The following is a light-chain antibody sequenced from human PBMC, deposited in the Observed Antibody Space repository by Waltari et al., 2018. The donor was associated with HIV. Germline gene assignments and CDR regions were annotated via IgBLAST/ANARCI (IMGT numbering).Light chain of an antibody. CDR2: EDS. CDR1: NLGDTY. V-gene: IGLV3-1*01. Sequence: SYELTQPPSVSVSPGQTASITCSGDNLGDTYVYWYQQKPGQSPVLVIYEDSKRPSGIPERFSGSNSGNTATLTISGTQAMDEADYYCQAWDSSVVFGGGTKLTVL. CDR3: QAWDSSVV. J-gene: IGLJ2*01.